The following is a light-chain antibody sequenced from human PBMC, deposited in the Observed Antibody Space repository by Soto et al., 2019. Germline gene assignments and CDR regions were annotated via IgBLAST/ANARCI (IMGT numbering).Light chain of an antibody. CDR3: HQCSSCPLT. CDR2: DAS. CDR1: QSVSNY. V-gene: IGKV3-11*01. J-gene: IGKJ4*01. Sequence: EIVLTQSPATLSLSPGERATLSCRASQSVSNYLAWYQQKPGQAPRLLIYDASIRTTGIPARFSGRGSATDFTLTISSLEPEDFAIYYWHQCSSCPLTFGGGTRVEIK.